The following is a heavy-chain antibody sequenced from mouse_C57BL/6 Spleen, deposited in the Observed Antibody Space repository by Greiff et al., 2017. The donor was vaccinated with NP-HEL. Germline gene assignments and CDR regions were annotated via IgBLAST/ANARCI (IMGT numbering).Heavy chain of an antibody. CDR1: GYTFTSYW. CDR3: ARGDYDYDEGAMDY. V-gene: IGHV1-55*01. J-gene: IGHJ4*01. D-gene: IGHD2-4*01. Sequence: QVQLQQPGAELVKPGASVKMSCKASGYTFTSYWITWVKQRPGQGLEWIGDIYPGSGSTNYNEKFKSKATLAVDTSSSTAYMQLSSLTSEDSAVYYCARGDYDYDEGAMDYWGQGTSVTVSS. CDR2: IYPGSGST.